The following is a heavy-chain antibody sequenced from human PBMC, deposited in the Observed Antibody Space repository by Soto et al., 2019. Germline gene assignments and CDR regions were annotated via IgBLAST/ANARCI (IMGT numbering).Heavy chain of an antibody. CDR2: IYYSGST. Sequence: SETLSLTCTVSGVSISSYYWSWIRQPPWKGLEWIGYIYYSGSTNYNPSLKSRVTISGDTSKNQFSLKLSSVTAADTAVYYCARSRGGYFDYWGQGTLVTVSS. V-gene: IGHV4-59*01. D-gene: IGHD3-22*01. J-gene: IGHJ4*02. CDR1: GVSISSYY. CDR3: ARSRGGYFDY.